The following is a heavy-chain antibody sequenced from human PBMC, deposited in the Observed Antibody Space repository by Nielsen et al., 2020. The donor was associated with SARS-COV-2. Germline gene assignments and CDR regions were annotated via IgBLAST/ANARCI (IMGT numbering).Heavy chain of an antibody. D-gene: IGHD2-2*01. CDR3: ASRLETLIVVVPAATDAFDI. CDR2: ISSGSRYV. CDR1: GFTFSTYS. J-gene: IGHJ3*02. V-gene: IGHV3-21*01. Sequence: GESLKISCAASGFTFSTYSMNWVRQAPGKGLEWVSSISSGSRYVNYADSVKGRFTISRDNAKNSLYLQMNSLRAEDTAVYYCASRLETLIVVVPAATDAFDIWGQGTMVTVSS.